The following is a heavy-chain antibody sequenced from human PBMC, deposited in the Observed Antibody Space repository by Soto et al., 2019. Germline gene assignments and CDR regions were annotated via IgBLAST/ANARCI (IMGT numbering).Heavy chain of an antibody. CDR1: GYTFTSYG. CDR2: ISAYNGNT. J-gene: IGHJ6*02. V-gene: IGHV1-18*01. Sequence: GASVKVSCKASGYTFTSYGISWVRQAPGQGLEWMGWISAYNGNTNYAQKLQGRVTMTTDTSTSTAYMELRSLRSDDTAVYYCARDLRQKLVFTEYGMDVWGQGTTVTVSS. CDR3: ARDLRQKLVFTEYGMDV. D-gene: IGHD6-13*01.